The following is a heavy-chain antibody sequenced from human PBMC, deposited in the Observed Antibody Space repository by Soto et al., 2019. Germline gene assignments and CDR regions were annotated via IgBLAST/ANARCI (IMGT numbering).Heavy chain of an antibody. D-gene: IGHD4-17*01. V-gene: IGHV1-3*05. J-gene: IGHJ4*02. CDR1: GSTFSSYT. CDR2: TNVGNGNT. CDR3: AGADYGDSLTD. Sequence: QVQLVQSGAEEKKPGASVKVSCKASGSTFSSYTMHWVRQAPGQSLEWMGWTNVGNGNTKYSQRFQGRVTITRDTSASTVYMGLSSLTSEDTAVYYCAGADYGDSLTDWGQGTLVTVSS.